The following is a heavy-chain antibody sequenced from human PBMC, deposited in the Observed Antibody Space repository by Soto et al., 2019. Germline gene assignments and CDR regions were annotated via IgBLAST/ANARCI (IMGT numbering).Heavy chain of an antibody. J-gene: IGHJ5*02. V-gene: IGHV1-69*02. CDR3: AGGGDIVVVPAAHENWFDP. CDR1: GGTFSSYT. CDR2: IIPILGIA. D-gene: IGHD2-2*01. Sequence: QVQLVQSGAEVKKPGSSVKVSCKASGGTFSSYTISWVRQAPGQGLEWMGRIIPILGIANYAQKFQGRVTITADKSTSTAYMELSSLRSEDTAGYYGAGGGDIVVVPAAHENWFDPWGQGTLVTVSS.